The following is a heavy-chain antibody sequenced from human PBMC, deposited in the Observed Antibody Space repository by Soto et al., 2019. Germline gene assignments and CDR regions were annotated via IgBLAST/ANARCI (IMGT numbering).Heavy chain of an antibody. Sequence: PGGSLTLSCAASGFTFSSYAMSWVRQAPGKGLEWVSAISGSGGSTYYADSVKGRLTISRDNSKNTLYLQMNSLRAEDTAVYYCAKAGYYDSSGYYHDAFDIWGKGTKVTVSS. CDR2: ISGSGGST. D-gene: IGHD3-22*01. CDR1: GFTFSSYA. J-gene: IGHJ3*02. CDR3: AKAGYYDSSGYYHDAFDI. V-gene: IGHV3-23*01.